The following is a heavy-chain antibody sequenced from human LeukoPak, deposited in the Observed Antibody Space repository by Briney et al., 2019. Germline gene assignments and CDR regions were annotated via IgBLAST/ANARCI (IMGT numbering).Heavy chain of an antibody. Sequence: PGGSLRLSCAASGFTFSSYSMNWVRQAPGKGLEWVSSISSSSSYIYYADSVKGRFTISRDNAKNSLYLQMNSLRAEDTAAYYCARRGGIAAAGDAFDIWGQGTMVTVSS. D-gene: IGHD6-13*01. CDR2: ISSSSSYI. CDR3: ARRGGIAAAGDAFDI. CDR1: GFTFSSYS. V-gene: IGHV3-21*01. J-gene: IGHJ3*02.